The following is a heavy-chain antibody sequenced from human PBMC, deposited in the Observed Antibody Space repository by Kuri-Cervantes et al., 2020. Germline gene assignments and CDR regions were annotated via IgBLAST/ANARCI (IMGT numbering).Heavy chain of an antibody. J-gene: IGHJ1*01. CDR3: ARGRLVMSGVHDSSGYYRRWGYFQH. D-gene: IGHD3-22*01. Sequence: GSLRLSCTVSGGSVSSDSYYWSWIRQPLGKGLEWIGYIYYSGSTNYNPSLKSRVTISVDTSKNQFSLKLSSVTAADTAVYYCARGRLVMSGVHDSSGYYRRWGYFQHWGQGTLVTVSS. V-gene: IGHV4-61*01. CDR1: GGSVSSDSYY. CDR2: IYYSGST.